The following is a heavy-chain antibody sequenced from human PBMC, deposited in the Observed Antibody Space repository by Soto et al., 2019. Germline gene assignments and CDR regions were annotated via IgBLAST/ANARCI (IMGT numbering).Heavy chain of an antibody. J-gene: IGHJ4*02. V-gene: IGHV3-33*01. CDR1: GFTFSSYG. D-gene: IGHD6-13*01. CDR3: ARDSQTAPGIAAAGTHFDY. CDR2: IWYDGSNK. Sequence: QVQLVESGGGVVQPGRSLRLSCAASGFTFSSYGMHWVRQAPGKGLEWVAVIWYDGSNKYYADSVKGRFTISRDNSKNTLYLQMNSLRAEDTAVYYCARDSQTAPGIAAAGTHFDYWGQGTLVTVSS.